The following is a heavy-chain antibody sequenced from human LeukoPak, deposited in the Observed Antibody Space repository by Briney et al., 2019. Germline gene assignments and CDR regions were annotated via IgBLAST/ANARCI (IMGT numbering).Heavy chain of an antibody. CDR2: ISGSSGSA. V-gene: IGHV3-23*01. D-gene: IGHD5-18*01. CDR1: GGSISSYY. J-gene: IGHJ3*02. CDR3: ANLGYNAFHI. Sequence: ETLSLTCTVSGGSISSYYWSWIRQPPGKGLEWVSAISGSSGSAYYADSVKGRFTISRDNSKSTLYLQMNSLRADDTAVYYCANLGYNAFHIWGQGTMVTVSS.